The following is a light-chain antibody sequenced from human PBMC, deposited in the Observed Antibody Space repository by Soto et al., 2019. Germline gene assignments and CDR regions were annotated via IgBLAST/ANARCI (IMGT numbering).Light chain of an antibody. CDR3: CSYPGSHTWV. CDR2: EVS. CDR1: SSDVGGYKY. Sequence: QSALTQPASVSGSPGQSITISCTGTSSDVGGYKYVSWYQQHPGKVPKLIIFEVSTRPSGVSNRFSGSKSGNTASLTISGLQADDEADYYCCSYPGSHTWVFGGGTQLTVL. J-gene: IGLJ3*02. V-gene: IGLV2-14*01.